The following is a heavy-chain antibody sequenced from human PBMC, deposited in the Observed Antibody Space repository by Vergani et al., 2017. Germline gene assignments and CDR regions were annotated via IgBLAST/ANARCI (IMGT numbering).Heavy chain of an antibody. Sequence: VKLEESGGGVVQPGRSLRLSCAASGFSFGNYAMHWVRQAPGKGLEWVARIRPKTDGETTDYAAPVKGRFTISRDDSKNTLYLQMNSLKTEDTAVYYCARALVRGVISTTTGLGDYWGQGTLVTVSS. CDR3: ARALVRGVISTTTGLGDY. J-gene: IGHJ4*02. CDR1: GFSFGNYA. D-gene: IGHD3-10*01. CDR2: IRPKTDGETT. V-gene: IGHV3-15*01.